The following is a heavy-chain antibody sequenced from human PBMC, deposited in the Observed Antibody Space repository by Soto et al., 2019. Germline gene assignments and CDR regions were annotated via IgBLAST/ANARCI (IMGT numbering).Heavy chain of an antibody. D-gene: IGHD5-12*01. CDR3: VRDWRDGYDHSFNH. V-gene: IGHV3-7*03. J-gene: IGHJ4*02. CDR1: GFNFNSYY. Sequence: EVQLVESGGGLVQPGGSLRLSCAASGFNFNSYYMSWVRQAPGEGLEWVANIKPDGSEKYYVDSVEGRFTISRDNARNSLYLQMNSLRAEDTAVYYCVRDWRDGYDHSFNHWGQGTPVTVSS. CDR2: IKPDGSEK.